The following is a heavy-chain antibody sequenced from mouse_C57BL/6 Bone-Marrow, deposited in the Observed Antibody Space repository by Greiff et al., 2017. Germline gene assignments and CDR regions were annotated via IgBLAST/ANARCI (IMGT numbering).Heavy chain of an antibody. Sequence: VQRVESGPGLVAPSQSLSITCTVSGFSLTSYGVSWVRQPPGKGLGWLGVIWGDGSTNYHSAHISRLSISKDNSKSQVYLKLNSLHTDDTATYYCAKSLIYDAMANWGQGTSVTVSS. V-gene: IGHV2-3*01. CDR1: GFSLTSYG. CDR3: AKSLIYDAMAN. CDR2: IWGDGST. J-gene: IGHJ4*01.